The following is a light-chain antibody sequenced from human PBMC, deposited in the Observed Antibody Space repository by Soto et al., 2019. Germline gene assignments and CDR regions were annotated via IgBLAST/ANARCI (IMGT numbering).Light chain of an antibody. J-gene: IGKJ3*01. V-gene: IGKV2-28*01. Sequence: DIVMTQSPLSLPVTPGEPASISCRSSQSLLHSNGYKYLNWYLQKPGQSPLLLIYLTSTRASGVPDRFSGSVSGTDFKPKISKVEADDVGVYYCMQALQSPFTFGPGTKGYI. CDR2: LTS. CDR3: MQALQSPFT. CDR1: QSLLHSNGYKY.